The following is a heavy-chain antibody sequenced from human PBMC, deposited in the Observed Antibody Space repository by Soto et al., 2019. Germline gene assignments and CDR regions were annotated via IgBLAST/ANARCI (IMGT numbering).Heavy chain of an antibody. CDR2: ILHDGSNQ. D-gene: IGHD6-6*01. CDR3: AADRRESSSSFNYYYYMGV. V-gene: IGHV3-30*03. Sequence: GGSLRLSCAASGFTFSSYAMHWVRQAPGKGLEWVAVILHDGSNQYYADSVKGRFTISRDNSKNTLYLQMNSLSAEDTAVYSCAADRRESSSSFNYYYYMGVWGKGTTVTVSS. CDR1: GFTFSSYA. J-gene: IGHJ6*03.